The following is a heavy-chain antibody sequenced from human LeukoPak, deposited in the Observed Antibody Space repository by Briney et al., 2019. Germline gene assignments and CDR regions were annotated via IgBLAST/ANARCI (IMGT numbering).Heavy chain of an antibody. CDR3: AKDGDSSGYYDY. CDR1: GFTFSSYA. V-gene: IGHV3-23*01. Sequence: GGSLRLSCAASGFTFSSYAMSWVRQAPGKGLEWVSAISGSGGSTYYADSVKGRFTISRDNSKNALYLQMNSLRAEDTAVYYCAKDGDSSGYYDYWGQGTLVTVSS. D-gene: IGHD3-22*01. CDR2: ISGSGGST. J-gene: IGHJ4*02.